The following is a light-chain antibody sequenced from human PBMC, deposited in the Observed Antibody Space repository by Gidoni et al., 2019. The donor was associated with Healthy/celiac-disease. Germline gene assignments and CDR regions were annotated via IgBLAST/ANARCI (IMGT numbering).Light chain of an antibody. CDR3: QQRSNWTPYT. J-gene: IGKJ2*01. CDR2: DAS. V-gene: IGKV3-11*01. CDR1: QSVSSY. Sequence: EIVLTQSPATLSLSPGERATLSCRASQSVSSYLAWYQQKPGQAPRLLIYDASNRATGIPARFSGSGSGTDVTLTISSLEPEDFVGYYCQQRSNWTPYTFGQGTKLEIK.